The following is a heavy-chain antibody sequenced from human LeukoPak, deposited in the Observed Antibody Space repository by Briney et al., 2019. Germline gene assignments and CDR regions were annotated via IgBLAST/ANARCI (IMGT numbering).Heavy chain of an antibody. CDR3: ARQATVTTNKLFDY. V-gene: IGHV3-7*03. D-gene: IGHD4-17*01. Sequence: PGGSLRLSCAASGFPFSTYWMNWVRQAPGKGLEWVANIKQDGCEIYYVDSVKGRFTISRDNAKNSLYLQMNSLRAEDTAVYYCARQATVTTNKLFDYWGQGTLVTVSS. CDR2: IKQDGCEI. CDR1: GFPFSTYW. J-gene: IGHJ4*02.